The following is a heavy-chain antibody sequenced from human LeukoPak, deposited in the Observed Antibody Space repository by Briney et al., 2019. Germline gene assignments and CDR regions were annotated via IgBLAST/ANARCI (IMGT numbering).Heavy chain of an antibody. J-gene: IGHJ4*02. V-gene: IGHV1-2*02. CDR3: GRDWELRFHQGGLDY. CDR1: GYTFTDYY. Sequence: ASAKVSCKASGYTFTDYYMHWVRQAPGQGLEWMGWINPNSGGTNYAQNFQGRVTMTSDTSISTAYMELSGLRSDDTAVYYCGRDWELRFHQGGLDYWGQGALVTVSS. D-gene: IGHD3-3*01. CDR2: INPNSGGT.